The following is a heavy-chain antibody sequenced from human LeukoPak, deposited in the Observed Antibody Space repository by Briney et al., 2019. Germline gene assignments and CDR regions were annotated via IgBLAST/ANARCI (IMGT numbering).Heavy chain of an antibody. CDR1: GYTFTRYH. D-gene: IGHD2-2*01. Sequence: ASVKGSFQGSGYTFTRYHLHSVGPAPGQGLEWIGWINPNNGGTNYAQKFQGRVTMTRDTSISTAYMELSRLRSDDTAVYYCARSGGGVVPAAIDYWGQGTLVTVSS. CDR2: INPNNGGT. V-gene: IGHV1-2*02. J-gene: IGHJ4*02. CDR3: ARSGGGVVPAAIDY.